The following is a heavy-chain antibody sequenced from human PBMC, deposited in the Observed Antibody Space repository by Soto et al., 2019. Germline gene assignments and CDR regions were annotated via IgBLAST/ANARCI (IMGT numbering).Heavy chain of an antibody. J-gene: IGHJ4*02. CDR3: ARGAEIVVVVAADLDY. CDR1: GYTFTGYY. D-gene: IGHD2-15*01. Sequence: ASVKVSCKASGYTFTGYYMHWVRQAPGQGLEWMGWINPNSGGTNYAQKFQGWVTMTRDTSISTAYMELSRLRSDDTAVYYCARGAEIVVVVAADLDYWGQGTLVTVSS. CDR2: INPNSGGT. V-gene: IGHV1-2*04.